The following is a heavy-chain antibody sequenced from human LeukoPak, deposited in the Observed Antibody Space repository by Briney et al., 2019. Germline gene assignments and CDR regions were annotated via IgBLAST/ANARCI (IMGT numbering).Heavy chain of an antibody. Sequence: ASVKVSCKASGYTFTRYYMHWVRQAPGQRLEWMGWINAGNGNTKYSQKFQGRVTITRDTSASTAYMELSSLRSEDTAVYYCARDSVRLKYQPDNWFDPWGQGTLVTVSS. J-gene: IGHJ5*02. CDR3: ARDSVRLKYQPDNWFDP. CDR1: GYTFTRYY. CDR2: INAGNGNT. D-gene: IGHD2-2*01. V-gene: IGHV1-3*01.